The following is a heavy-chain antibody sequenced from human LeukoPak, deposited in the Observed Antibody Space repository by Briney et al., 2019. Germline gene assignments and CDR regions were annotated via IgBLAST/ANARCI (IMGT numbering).Heavy chain of an antibody. CDR1: GFTFSSYW. CDR2: IKQDGSEK. V-gene: IGHV3-7*01. J-gene: IGHJ4*02. Sequence: GGSLRLSCAASGFTFSSYWMSGVGQAPGRGLEWVANIKQDGSEKYYVDSVKGRFTISRDNAKNSLYLQMNSLRAEDTAVYYCARDLGYYFDYWGQGTLVTVSS. CDR3: ARDLGYYFDY. D-gene: IGHD2-15*01.